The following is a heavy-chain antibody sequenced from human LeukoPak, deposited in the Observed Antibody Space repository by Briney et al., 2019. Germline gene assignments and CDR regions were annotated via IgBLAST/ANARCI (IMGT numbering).Heavy chain of an antibody. V-gene: IGHV3-7*01. CDR1: GFIFNNYW. D-gene: IGHD6-13*01. CDR3: ARDPGFSSFDY. CDR2: MKRGGSEK. Sequence: PGGSLRLSCAASGFIFNNYWMTWVRQTPGKGGEGVANMKRGGSEKNYIDSVRGRFTISRDNADYSLDLQMNSLRAEDTAVYYCARDPGFSSFDYWGQGALVIVSS. J-gene: IGHJ4*02.